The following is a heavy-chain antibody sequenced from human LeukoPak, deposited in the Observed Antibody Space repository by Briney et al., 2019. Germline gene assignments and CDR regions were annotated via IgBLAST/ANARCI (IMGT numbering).Heavy chain of an antibody. CDR2: ISYDGSNK. Sequence: GGSLRLSCAASGFTFSSYGMHWVRQAPGKGLEWVAVISYDGSNKYYADSVKGRFTISRDNSKNTLYLQMNSLRAEDTAVYYCAKRSPYLFDYWGQGTLVTVSS. CDR3: AKRSPYLFDY. V-gene: IGHV3-30*18. J-gene: IGHJ4*02. CDR1: GFTFSSYG.